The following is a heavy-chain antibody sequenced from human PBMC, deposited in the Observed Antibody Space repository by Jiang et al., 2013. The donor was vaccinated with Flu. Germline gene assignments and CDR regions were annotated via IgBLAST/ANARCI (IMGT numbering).Heavy chain of an antibody. V-gene: IGHV1-2*02. CDR2: ISPNSGVT. CDR3: ARTPRITPTVNYFYYDVDV. J-gene: IGHJ6*02. D-gene: IGHD3-16*01. Sequence: KKPGASVKVSCKASGYTFTGYYIHWVRQAPGQGLEWMGWISPNSGVTNCAQKFQGRVTMTRDTSLSTAYMDLSSLRSDDTAVYYCARTPRITPTVNYFYYDVDVWGQGTTVTVSS. CDR1: GYTFTGYY.